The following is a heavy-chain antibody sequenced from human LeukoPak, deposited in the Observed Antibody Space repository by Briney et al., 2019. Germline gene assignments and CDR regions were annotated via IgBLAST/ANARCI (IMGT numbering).Heavy chain of an antibody. D-gene: IGHD2-21*01. CDR3: ARDSPLGGAYYFDY. V-gene: IGHV4-34*01. CDR2: INHSGST. CDR1: GGSFSGYY. J-gene: IGHJ4*02. Sequence: PSETLSLTCAVYGGSFSGYYWSWIRQPPGKGLEWIGEINHSGSTNYNPSLKSRVTISVDTSKNQFSLKLSSVTAADTAVYYCARDSPLGGAYYFDYWGQGTLATVSS.